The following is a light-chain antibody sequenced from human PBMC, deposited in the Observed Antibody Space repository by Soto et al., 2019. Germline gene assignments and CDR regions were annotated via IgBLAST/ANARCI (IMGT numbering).Light chain of an antibody. V-gene: IGKV3-20*01. CDR1: QSVTVNY. CDR3: QQYGNSPWT. CDR2: GAS. J-gene: IGKJ1*01. Sequence: EIVLTQSPGTLSLSPGERATLSCRASQSVTVNYLAWYPQKLGHDPRLLIYGASSRDTGIPDRFSGSGSGTDFTIIIRRLEPADFAVYYCQQYGNSPWTFGQWTKVEIK.